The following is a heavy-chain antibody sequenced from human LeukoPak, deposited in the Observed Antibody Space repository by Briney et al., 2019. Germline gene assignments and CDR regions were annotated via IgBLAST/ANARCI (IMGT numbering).Heavy chain of an antibody. CDR3: AKHYGSGTYYNYFTY. D-gene: IGHD3-10*01. J-gene: IGHJ4*02. Sequence: GGSLRLSCEASGFSFSSYALSWVRQAPGRGLEWVSAISGSGGNTYYADFVKGRFTISRDNSQNTLFLQMSRLRADDTATYYCAKHYGSGTYYNYFTYCGRGTLVSVSS. CDR2: ISGSGGNT. V-gene: IGHV3-23*01. CDR1: GFSFSSYA.